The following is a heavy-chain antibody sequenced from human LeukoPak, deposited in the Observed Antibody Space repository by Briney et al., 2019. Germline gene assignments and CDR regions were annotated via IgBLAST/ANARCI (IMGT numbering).Heavy chain of an antibody. CDR1: GVSFSGYY. Sequence: SETLSLTCAVYGVSFSGYYWSWIRQPPGKGLEWIGEINHSGSTNYNPSLKSRVTISVDTSKNQFSLKLSSVTAADTAVYYCARGIAARLVYWGQGTLVTVSS. CDR3: ARGIAARLVY. J-gene: IGHJ4*02. V-gene: IGHV4-34*01. CDR2: INHSGST. D-gene: IGHD6-6*01.